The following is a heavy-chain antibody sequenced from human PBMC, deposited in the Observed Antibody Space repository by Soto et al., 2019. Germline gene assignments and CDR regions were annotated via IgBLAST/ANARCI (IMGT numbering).Heavy chain of an antibody. V-gene: IGHV1-18*01. CDR3: ARILWFGEPVPDY. J-gene: IGHJ4*02. Sequence: QVQLVQSGAEVKRPGASVKVSCKASGYTFNRYGIDWLRQAPGEGLEWMGWISAANGNTNYAQKFQGRVTMTTDTSTSTAYMDVRSLRSDDTALYYCARILWFGEPVPDYWGQGTLVTVSS. CDR2: ISAANGNT. CDR1: GYTFNRYG. D-gene: IGHD3-10*01.